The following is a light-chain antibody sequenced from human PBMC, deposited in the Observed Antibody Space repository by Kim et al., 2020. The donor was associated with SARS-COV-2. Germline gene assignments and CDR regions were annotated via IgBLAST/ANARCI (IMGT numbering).Light chain of an antibody. CDR1: QNINIY. CDR3: QQRSKWPLT. Sequence: EIVLTQSPATLSLSPGDRATLSCGASQNINIYLAWYQQKPGQAPRLLIYDASNRATGIPARFSGSGSGTDFTLTISSLEPEDFAVYYCQQRSKWPLTFGRGTKVDIK. V-gene: IGKV3-11*01. J-gene: IGKJ4*02. CDR2: DAS.